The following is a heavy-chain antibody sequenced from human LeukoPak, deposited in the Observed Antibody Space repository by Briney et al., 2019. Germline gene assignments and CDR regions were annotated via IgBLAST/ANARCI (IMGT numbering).Heavy chain of an antibody. CDR2: ISAYNGNT. J-gene: IGHJ3*02. CDR1: GYTFTSYG. V-gene: IGHV1-18*01. Sequence: ASVKVSCKASGYTFTSYGFSWVRQAPGQGLEWMGWISAYNGNTNYAQKLQGRVTMTTDTSTSTAYMELRSLRSDDTAVYYCARSAHDYGDYVSRGAFDIWGQGTMVTVSS. CDR3: ARSAHDYGDYVSRGAFDI. D-gene: IGHD4-17*01.